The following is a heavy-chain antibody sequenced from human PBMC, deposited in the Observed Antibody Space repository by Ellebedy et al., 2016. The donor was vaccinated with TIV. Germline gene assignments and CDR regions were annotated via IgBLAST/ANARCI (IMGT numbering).Heavy chain of an antibody. Sequence: PGGSLRLSCAASGLTFSTFWMTWVRQAPGEGLEWVASINQDGSGKYYTGAVMGRFTISRDNAKNSLSLQMNSLRAEDTAVYYCAREHHGFEVWGQGTTVIVSS. CDR1: GLTFSTFW. CDR2: INQDGSGK. V-gene: IGHV3-7*03. J-gene: IGHJ6*02. CDR3: AREHHGFEV.